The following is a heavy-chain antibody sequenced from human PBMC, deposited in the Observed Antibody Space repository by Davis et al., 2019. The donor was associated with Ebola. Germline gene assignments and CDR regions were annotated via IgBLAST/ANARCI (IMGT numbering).Heavy chain of an antibody. CDR2: IYHSGST. CDR1: GGSISSSNW. V-gene: IGHV4-4*02. Sequence: SETLSLTCAVSGGSISSSNWWSWVRQPPGKGLEWIGEIYHSGSTNYNPSLKSRVTISVDTSKNQFSLKLGSVTAADTAVYYCARTYPYSSSWYFGYWGQGTLVTVSS. D-gene: IGHD6-13*01. J-gene: IGHJ4*02. CDR3: ARTYPYSSSWYFGY.